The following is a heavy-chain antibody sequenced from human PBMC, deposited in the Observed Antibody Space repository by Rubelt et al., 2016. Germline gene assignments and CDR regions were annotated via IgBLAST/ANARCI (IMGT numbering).Heavy chain of an antibody. CDR2: IKQDGSEK. CDR3: ATDSVAVAGLNWGY. D-gene: IGHD6-19*01. J-gene: IGHJ4*02. CDR1: GFTFSSYW. Sequence: EVQLVDSGGGLVQPGGSLRLSCAASGFTFSSYWMSWVRQAPGKGLEWVANIKQDGSEKYYVDSVKGRFIISRDNAKNSLHLQMNSLRAEDTAVYYCATDSVAVAGLNWGYWGQGTLVTVSS. V-gene: IGHV3-7*01.